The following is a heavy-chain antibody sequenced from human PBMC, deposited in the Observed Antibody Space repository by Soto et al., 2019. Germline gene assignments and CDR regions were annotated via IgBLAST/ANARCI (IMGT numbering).Heavy chain of an antibody. CDR2: IYPGDSDT. CDR1: GYSFTSYW. V-gene: IGHV5-51*01. Sequence: GESLKISCKGSGYSFTSYWIGWARQMPGKGLEWMGIIYPGDSDTRYSPSFQGQVTISADKSISTAYLQWSSLKASDTAMYYCARGLPGYSYGYGDYFDYWGQGTLVTVSS. J-gene: IGHJ4*02. CDR3: ARGLPGYSYGYGDYFDY. D-gene: IGHD5-18*01.